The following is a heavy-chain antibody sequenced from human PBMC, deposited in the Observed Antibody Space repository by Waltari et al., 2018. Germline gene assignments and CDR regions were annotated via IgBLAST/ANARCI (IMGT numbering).Heavy chain of an antibody. Sequence: EVQLLESGGGLVQPGGSLRLSCAASGFTFSSYAMSWVRQAPGKGLEWVSAISGSGGSTYYADSGKGRFTISRDNSKNTLYLQMNSLRAEDTAVYYCAMGPMVQGVITPLGYWGQGTLVTVSS. CDR3: AMGPMVQGVITPLGY. D-gene: IGHD3-10*01. J-gene: IGHJ4*02. CDR2: ISGSGGST. V-gene: IGHV3-23*01. CDR1: GFTFSSYA.